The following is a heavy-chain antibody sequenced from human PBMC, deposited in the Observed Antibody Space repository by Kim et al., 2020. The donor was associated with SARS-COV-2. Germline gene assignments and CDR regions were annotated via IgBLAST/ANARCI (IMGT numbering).Heavy chain of an antibody. D-gene: IGHD3-22*01. V-gene: IGHV3-23*01. CDR1: GFTFSSYA. CDR2: ISGSGGST. J-gene: IGHJ5*02. Sequence: GGSLRLSCAASGFTFSSYAMSWVRQAPGKGLEWVSAISGSGGSTYYADSVKGRFTISRDNSKNTLYLQMNSLRAEDTAVYYCAKGGILVVTTTYNWFDPWGQGTLVTVSS. CDR3: AKGGILVVTTTYNWFDP.